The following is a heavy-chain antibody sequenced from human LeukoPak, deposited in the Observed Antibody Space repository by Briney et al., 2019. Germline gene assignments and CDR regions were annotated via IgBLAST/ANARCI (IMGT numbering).Heavy chain of an antibody. D-gene: IGHD1-26*01. V-gene: IGHV2-70*11. CDR3: ARMSGELLQSFDI. J-gene: IGHJ3*02. CDR2: IDWDDDK. Sequence: SGPTLVNPTQTLTLTCTFSGFSLSTSGMCVSWIRQPPGKALEWLARIDWDDDKYYSTSLKTRLTISKDTSKNQVVLAMTNMDPVDTATYYCARMSGELLQSFDIWGQGTMVTVSS. CDR1: GFSLSTSGMC.